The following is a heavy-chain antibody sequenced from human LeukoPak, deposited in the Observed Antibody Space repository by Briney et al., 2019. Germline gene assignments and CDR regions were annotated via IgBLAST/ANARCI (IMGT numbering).Heavy chain of an antibody. Sequence: GASVKVSCKASGGTFSSYAISWVRQAPGQGLEWMGGIIPIFGTANYAQKFQGRVTITADKSTSTAYMELSSLRSEDTAVYYCARDSIVGATTYAFDIWGQGTMVTVSS. CDR2: IIPIFGTA. D-gene: IGHD1-26*01. J-gene: IGHJ3*02. CDR3: ARDSIVGATTYAFDI. V-gene: IGHV1-69*06. CDR1: GGTFSSYA.